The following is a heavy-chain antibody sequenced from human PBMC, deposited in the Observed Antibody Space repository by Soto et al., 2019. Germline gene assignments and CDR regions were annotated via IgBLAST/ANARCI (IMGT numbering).Heavy chain of an antibody. D-gene: IGHD2-2*01. CDR2: IYPGDSDT. V-gene: IGHV5-51*01. Sequence: GESLKISCEGSGYRFSTYWIAWVRQMPGKGLEWMGIIYPGDSDTIYSPSFQGRVTISADKSISTAYLQWSNLKASDTAMYYCARHMGYCTSTNCYLEPGLDYWGQGSLVTVSS. CDR3: ARHMGYCTSTNCYLEPGLDY. J-gene: IGHJ4*02. CDR1: GYRFSTYW.